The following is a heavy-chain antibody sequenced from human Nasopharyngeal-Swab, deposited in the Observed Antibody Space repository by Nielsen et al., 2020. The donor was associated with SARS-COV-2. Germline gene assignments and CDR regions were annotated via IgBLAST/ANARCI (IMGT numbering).Heavy chain of an antibody. D-gene: IGHD6-6*01. Sequence: TSVKVSCKASGFTFTSSAVQWVRQARGQRLEWIGWIVVGSGNTNYAQKFQERVTITRDMSTSTAYMELSSLRSEDTAVYYCAAGGTGAARPYYYYGMDVWGQGTTVTVSS. J-gene: IGHJ6*02. CDR2: IVVGSGNT. CDR3: AAGGTGAARPYYYYGMDV. CDR1: GFTFTSSA. V-gene: IGHV1-58*01.